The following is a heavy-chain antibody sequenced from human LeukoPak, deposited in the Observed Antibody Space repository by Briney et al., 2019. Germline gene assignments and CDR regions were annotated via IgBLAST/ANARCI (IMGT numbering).Heavy chain of an antibody. CDR3: ARASTTVPNLLDH. V-gene: IGHV3-74*01. CDR2: IKGDGSSA. J-gene: IGHJ4*02. CDR1: GFTFSTYW. Sequence: GGSLRLFCAASGFTFSTYWMHWVRQAPGKGLVWVARIKGDGSSAIYADSVKGRFTISRDNSKNTLYLQTSSLRVEDTAVYYCARASTTVPNLLDHWGRGTLVTVSS. D-gene: IGHD4-17*01.